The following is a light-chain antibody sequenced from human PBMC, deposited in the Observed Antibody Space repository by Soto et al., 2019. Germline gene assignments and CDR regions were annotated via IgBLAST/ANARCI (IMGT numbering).Light chain of an antibody. V-gene: IGLV2-14*03. Sequence: QSALTQPASVSASPGQSIAISCTGTDSDIGGYDHVSWYQQHPGKAPKLLIYDVTNRPSGVSSRFSGSKAGRTASLTLSGLQTEDEADYYCSSHTSSTALVFGTGTQLTVL. CDR2: DVT. CDR3: SSHTSSTALV. CDR1: DSDIGGYDH. J-gene: IGLJ1*01.